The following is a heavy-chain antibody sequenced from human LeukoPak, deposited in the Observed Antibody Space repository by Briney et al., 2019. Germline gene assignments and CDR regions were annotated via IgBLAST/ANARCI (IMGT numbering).Heavy chain of an antibody. Sequence: KPSQTLSLTCTVSGGSISSGDYYWSWIRQPPGKGLEWIGEINHSGSTNYNPSLKSRVTISVDTSKNQFSLKLSSVTAADTAVYYCARGGITMDRGPTVFDYWGQGTLVTVSS. CDR1: GGSISSGDYY. CDR3: ARGGITMDRGPTVFDY. D-gene: IGHD3-10*01. V-gene: IGHV4-30-4*01. CDR2: INHSGST. J-gene: IGHJ4*02.